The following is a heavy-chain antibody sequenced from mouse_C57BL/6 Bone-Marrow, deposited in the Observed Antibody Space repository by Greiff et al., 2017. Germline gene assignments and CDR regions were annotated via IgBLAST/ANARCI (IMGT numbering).Heavy chain of an antibody. D-gene: IGHD1-1*01. CDR1: GFTFSSYT. CDR2: ISGGGGNT. CDR3: SRQVTTVLATKYFDV. J-gene: IGHJ1*03. Sequence: EVQLVESGGGLVKPGGSLKLSCAASGFTFSSYTMSWVRQTPEKRLQWVAAISGGGGNTYYPDSVNGRFTISRDNDKNILYLQMSSLRSEDTALYYCSRQVTTVLATKYFDVWGTGTTVTVSS. V-gene: IGHV5-9*01.